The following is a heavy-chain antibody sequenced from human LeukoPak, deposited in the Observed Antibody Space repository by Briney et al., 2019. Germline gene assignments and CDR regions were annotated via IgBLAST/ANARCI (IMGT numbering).Heavy chain of an antibody. Sequence: AGGSLRLSCTTSGFTFSNYAMTWVRQAPGKGLEWVSGISGNGGSTYYADSVKGRFTTSRDYSKNSLHLQMNSLRAEDTAVYYCAKTSGSYFAGFDCWGQGTLVTVSS. CDR2: ISGNGGST. D-gene: IGHD3-22*01. CDR1: GFTFSNYA. CDR3: AKTSGSYFAGFDC. J-gene: IGHJ4*02. V-gene: IGHV3-23*01.